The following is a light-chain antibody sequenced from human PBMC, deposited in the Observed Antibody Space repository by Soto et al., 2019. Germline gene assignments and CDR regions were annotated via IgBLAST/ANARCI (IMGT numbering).Light chain of an antibody. CDR2: DAS. J-gene: IGKJ5*01. Sequence: EIVLSQSPATLCLSPGERATLSCGASQSVSSYLAWYQQKPGQAPRLLIYDASNRATGIPDRFSGSGSGTDFTLTISRLEPEDFAVFYCQQYGSSITFGQGTRPEI. V-gene: IGKV3D-20*01. CDR3: QQYGSSIT. CDR1: QSVSSY.